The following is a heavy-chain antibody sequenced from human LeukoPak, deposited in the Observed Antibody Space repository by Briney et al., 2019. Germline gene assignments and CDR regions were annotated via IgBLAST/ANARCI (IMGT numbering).Heavy chain of an antibody. Sequence: SQTLSLTCAISGDSVSRHDLTWDWVRQSPSRGLEWLGRTFYRSKWYNDYAVSVKSRITVSPDTSKNQFSLHLNSVTPEDTAVHYCVRSYDWVFDYWGQGTRVTVSS. CDR2: TFYRSKWYN. V-gene: IGHV6-1*01. J-gene: IGHJ4*02. D-gene: IGHD1-1*01. CDR1: GDSVSRHDLT. CDR3: VRSYDWVFDY.